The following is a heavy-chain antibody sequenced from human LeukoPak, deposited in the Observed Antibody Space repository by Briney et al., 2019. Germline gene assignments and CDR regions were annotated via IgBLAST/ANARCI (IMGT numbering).Heavy chain of an antibody. D-gene: IGHD1-26*01. J-gene: IGHJ4*02. CDR3: ARGRGSPYYFDC. CDR1: GFTFSNYA. V-gene: IGHV3-23*01. CDR2: ISTSGDST. Sequence: GGSLRLSCAASGFTFSNYAMTWVRQAPGKGLEWVSSISTSGDSTAYAASVKGRYTISRDNSKDTLCLQLNSLRAEDTAVYYCARGRGSPYYFDCWGQGTLVTVSS.